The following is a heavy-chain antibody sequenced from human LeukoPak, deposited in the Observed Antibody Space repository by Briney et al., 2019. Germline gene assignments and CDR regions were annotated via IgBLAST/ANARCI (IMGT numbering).Heavy chain of an antibody. CDR2: INAGNGNT. CDR1: GYTFTSYD. V-gene: IGHV1-3*01. D-gene: IGHD1-26*01. CDR3: ARGGSYVNPHFDY. Sequence: ASVKVSCKPSGYTFTSYDINWVRQATGQGLEWMGWINAGNGNTKYSQKFQGRVTITRDTSASTAYMELSSLRSEDTAVYYCARGGSYVNPHFDYWGQGTLVTVSS. J-gene: IGHJ4*02.